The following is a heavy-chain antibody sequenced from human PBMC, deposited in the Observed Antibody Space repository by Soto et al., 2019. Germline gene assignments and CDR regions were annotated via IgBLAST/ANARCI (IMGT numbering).Heavy chain of an antibody. CDR1: RYNFHTYW. CDR2: SYPDDSDT. J-gene: IGHJ6*02. CDR3: ASPTDYHYGMQV. D-gene: IGHD4-17*01. V-gene: IGHV5-51*01. Sequence: VAAQKISCSGSRYNFHTYWIALVRQMPGKGLEWSWCSYPDDSDTRYSLSFRGEVTISPDKSINTAFPQWTSLTASDTTIYLCASPTDYHYGMQVWGQGTTVTVSS.